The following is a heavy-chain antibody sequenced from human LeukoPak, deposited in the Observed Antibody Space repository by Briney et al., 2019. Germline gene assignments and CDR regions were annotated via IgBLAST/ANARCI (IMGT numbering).Heavy chain of an antibody. J-gene: IGHJ4*02. Sequence: ASVKVSCKASGYTFTIYGISWVRQAPGQGLEWVGWISAYNGNTNYAQKLQGRVTMTTDTSTSTAYMELRSLRSDDTAVYYCARSYGSGSYPPYFDYWGQGTLVTVSS. D-gene: IGHD3-10*01. V-gene: IGHV1-18*01. CDR3: ARSYGSGSYPPYFDY. CDR2: ISAYNGNT. CDR1: GYTFTIYG.